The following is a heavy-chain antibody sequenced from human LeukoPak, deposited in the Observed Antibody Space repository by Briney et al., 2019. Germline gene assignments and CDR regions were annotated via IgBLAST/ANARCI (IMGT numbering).Heavy chain of an antibody. J-gene: IGHJ3*02. CDR1: GGSSSSGDYF. CDR3: ARDRDSITMVRGANDAFGI. V-gene: IGHV4-30-4*08. Sequence: SQTLSLTCTVSGGSSSSGDYFWNWIRQTPGKGLEWIGYIYYSGSTYYNPSLRSRVSISVDTSKNQFSLKLTSVTAADTAVYYCARDRDSITMVRGANDAFGIWGQGTMVTVSS. D-gene: IGHD3-10*01. CDR2: IYYSGST.